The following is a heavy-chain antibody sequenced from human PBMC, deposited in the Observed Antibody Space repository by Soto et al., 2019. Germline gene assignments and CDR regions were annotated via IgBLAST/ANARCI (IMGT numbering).Heavy chain of an antibody. CDR2: IVPIVGTT. CDR1: GGTFSSYA. V-gene: IGHV1-69*12. J-gene: IGHJ5*02. Sequence: QVQLVQSGAEVRQPASSVKVSCKTSGGTFSSYAISWVRQAPGQGLEWMGGIVPIVGTTTYAQKFQGRVTITADEATSTAYMQLSRLGSEDTGGYFCVKVVAIPGYPGPLGQGTLVT. CDR3: VKVVAIPGYPGP. D-gene: IGHD5-12*01.